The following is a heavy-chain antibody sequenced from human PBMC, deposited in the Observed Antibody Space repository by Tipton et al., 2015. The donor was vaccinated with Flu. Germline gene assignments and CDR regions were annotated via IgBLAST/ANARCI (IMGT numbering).Heavy chain of an antibody. V-gene: IGHV3-7*01. D-gene: IGHD3/OR15-3a*01. CDR3: ARDPRNTFHGFSEGFDH. J-gene: IGHJ4*02. CDR1: GFSFSNYW. Sequence: SLRLSCAASGFSFSNYWMTWVRQAPGKGLEWVAGMNWGGSERYYMDSVRGRFTISRDDANNLLELQMNNLRTEDTAVYFCARDPRNTFHGFSEGFDHWGQGTLVTVSS. CDR2: MNWGGSER.